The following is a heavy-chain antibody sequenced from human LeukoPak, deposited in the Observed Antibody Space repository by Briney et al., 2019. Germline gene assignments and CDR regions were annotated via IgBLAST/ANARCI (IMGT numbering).Heavy chain of an antibody. CDR1: GYTFTSYG. CDR2: ISAYNGNT. D-gene: IGHD4-17*01. Sequence: TVKVSCKASGYTFTSYGISWVRQAPGQGLEWMGWISAYNGNTNYAQKFQGRVTVTTDTSTNTVYMELGSLRSDDTALYYCARAPETTVTTTFDCWGQGTLVTVSS. CDR3: ARAPETTVTTTFDC. J-gene: IGHJ4*02. V-gene: IGHV1-18*01.